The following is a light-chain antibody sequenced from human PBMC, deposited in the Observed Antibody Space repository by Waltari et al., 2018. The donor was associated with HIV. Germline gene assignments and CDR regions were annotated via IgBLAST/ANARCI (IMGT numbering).Light chain of an antibody. CDR1: SSRIGTNT. CDR3: AAWDDSLNGFWV. J-gene: IGLJ3*02. V-gene: IGLV1-44*01. Sequence: QSVLTQPPSASGPPGQRVPISRSGSSSRIGTNTFTWFLQLPAPATKLLIYSNNQRPSGVPDRFSGSKSGTSASLAISGLQSEDEADYYCAAWDDSLNGFWVFGGGTKLTVL. CDR2: SNN.